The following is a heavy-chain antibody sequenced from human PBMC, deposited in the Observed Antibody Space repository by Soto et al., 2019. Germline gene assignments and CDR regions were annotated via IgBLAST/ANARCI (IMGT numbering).Heavy chain of an antibody. V-gene: IGHV4-39*01. Sequence: SETLSLTCTVSGGSISSSSYYWGWIRQPPGKGLEWIGSIYYSGSTYYNPSLKSRVTISVDTSKSQFSLKLSSVTAADTAVYYCARHIDGYNAFDIWGRGTMVTVSS. J-gene: IGHJ3*02. D-gene: IGHD5-12*01. CDR1: GGSISSSSYY. CDR3: ARHIDGYNAFDI. CDR2: IYYSGST.